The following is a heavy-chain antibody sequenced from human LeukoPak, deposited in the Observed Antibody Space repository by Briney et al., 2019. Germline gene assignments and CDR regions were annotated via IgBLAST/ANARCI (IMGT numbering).Heavy chain of an antibody. D-gene: IGHD3-10*01. V-gene: IGHV4-34*01. CDR3: ARMGYYYGSGSSPPYGMDV. CDR1: GGSFSGYY. J-gene: IGHJ6*02. Sequence: PSETLSLTCAVYGGSFSGYYWSWIRQPPGKGLEWIGEINHSGSTNYNPSLKSRVTISVDTSKNQFSLKLSSVAAADTAVYYCARMGYYYGSGSSPPYGMDVWGQGTTVTVSS. CDR2: INHSGST.